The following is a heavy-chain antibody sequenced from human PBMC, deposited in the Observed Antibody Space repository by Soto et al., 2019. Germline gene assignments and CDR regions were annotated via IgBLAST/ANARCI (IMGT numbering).Heavy chain of an antibody. Sequence: SVTLSLTCAVYGGSFSGYYWSWIRQPPGKGLEWIGEINHSGSTNYNPSLKSRVTISVDTSKNQFSLKLSSVTAADTAVYYCARRSIAAAGAGGMDVWGQGTTVTVSS. CDR1: GGSFSGYY. CDR2: INHSGST. J-gene: IGHJ6*02. CDR3: ARRSIAAAGAGGMDV. V-gene: IGHV4-34*01. D-gene: IGHD6-13*01.